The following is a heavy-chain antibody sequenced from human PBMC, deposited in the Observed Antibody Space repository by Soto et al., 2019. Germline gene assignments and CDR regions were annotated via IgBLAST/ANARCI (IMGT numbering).Heavy chain of an antibody. CDR3: AADARGFMDV. J-gene: IGHJ6*03. CDR1: GFIFTSSA. Sequence: ASVKVSCKASGFIFTSSAMQWVRQARGQRLEWIGWIVVASGNTNYAQKFQERVTITRDMSTSTAYMELSSLRSEDTAVYYCAADARGFMDVWGKGTTVTV. CDR2: IVVASGNT. V-gene: IGHV1-58*02. D-gene: IGHD3-10*01.